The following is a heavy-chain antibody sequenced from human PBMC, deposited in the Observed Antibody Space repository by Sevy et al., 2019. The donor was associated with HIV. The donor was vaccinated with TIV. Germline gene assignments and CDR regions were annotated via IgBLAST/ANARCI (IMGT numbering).Heavy chain of an antibody. D-gene: IGHD6-19*01. V-gene: IGHV4-39*01. J-gene: IGHJ3*02. CDR3: TRRREVAAAGLSI. CDR2: ICSSGRT. CDR1: GVSISSGDSF. Sequence: SETLSLTCTVSGVSISSGDSFWDWVRQPPGKGLEWIGSICSSGRTYYSPSLKSRVTISLDTSKNQVSLKLNFVTAADTAVYYCTRRREVAAAGLSIWGQGTMVTVSS.